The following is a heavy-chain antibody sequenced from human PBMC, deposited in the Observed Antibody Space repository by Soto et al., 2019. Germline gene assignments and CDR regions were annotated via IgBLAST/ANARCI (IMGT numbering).Heavy chain of an antibody. V-gene: IGHV1-46*01. Sequence: ASVKVSCKASGYTFTSYYMQWVRQAPGKGLEWMGISNPSGGSTSYAQKFQGRVSMTWDTSLKTAYMELSSLMSEDTAVYYCARQPGYISDWYYFDLWGQGTQVTVSS. CDR1: GYTFTSYY. J-gene: IGHJ4*02. CDR2: SNPSGGST. D-gene: IGHD3-9*01. CDR3: ARQPGYISDWYYFDL.